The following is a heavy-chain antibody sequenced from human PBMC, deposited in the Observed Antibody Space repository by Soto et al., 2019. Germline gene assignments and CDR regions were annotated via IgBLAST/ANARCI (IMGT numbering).Heavy chain of an antibody. D-gene: IGHD3-10*01. V-gene: IGHV3-30*04. CDR3: VSPHSESSNAFDL. J-gene: IGHJ5*02. CDR1: GFSFSHYA. CDR2: ISYDGENQ. Sequence: GSLRLSCAASGFSFSHYAMHWVRQPPGKGLEWVALISYDGENQYFTDSVRGRFTISRDNSKTAVYLEMNNLRLDDTATYYCVSPHSESSNAFDLWGQGTLVTVSS.